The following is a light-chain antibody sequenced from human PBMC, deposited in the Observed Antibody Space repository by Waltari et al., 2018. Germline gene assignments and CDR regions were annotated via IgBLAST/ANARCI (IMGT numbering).Light chain of an antibody. Sequence: QTVVTQEPSFSVSPGGTVTVTCGLNSGPVPTSHYPSWYQQTPGQVPRTLIYNTSSRSSGVPERFSGSIVGDKAALTVTGAQAADESDYYCVLFMGGGIWVSGGGTKLTVL. V-gene: IGLV8-61*01. CDR3: VLFMGGGIWV. J-gene: IGLJ3*02. CDR1: SGPVPTSHY. CDR2: NTS.